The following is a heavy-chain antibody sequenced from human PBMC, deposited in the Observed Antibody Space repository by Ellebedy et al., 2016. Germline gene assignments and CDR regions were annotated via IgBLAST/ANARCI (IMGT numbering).Heavy chain of an antibody. J-gene: IGHJ4*02. Sequence: SETLSLXXTVSGGSVSGATYYWNWIRQPPGKGLEWIGYIYYSGSSNYNPSLRSRVTMLVDRSKNQFSLKLTSVTAADTGTYFCARADYWSGYAPWHLNVWGRGALVTISS. CDR3: ARADYWSGYAPWHLNV. CDR1: GGSVSGATYY. CDR2: IYYSGSS. D-gene: IGHD3-3*01. V-gene: IGHV4-61*01.